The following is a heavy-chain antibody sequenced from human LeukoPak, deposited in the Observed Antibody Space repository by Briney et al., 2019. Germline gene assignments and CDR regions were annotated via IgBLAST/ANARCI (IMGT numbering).Heavy chain of an antibody. J-gene: IGHJ4*02. V-gene: IGHV3-48*03. CDR2: ISSSGSTI. D-gene: IGHD2-2*01. CDR3: ARVSSYTHCSSTSCYVDY. Sequence: GGSLRLSCAASGFTFSSYEMNWVRQAPGKGLEWVSYISSSGSTIYYADSVKGRFTISRDNAKNSLYLQMNSLRAEDTALYYCARVSSYTHCSSTSCYVDYWGQGTLVTVSS. CDR1: GFTFSSYE.